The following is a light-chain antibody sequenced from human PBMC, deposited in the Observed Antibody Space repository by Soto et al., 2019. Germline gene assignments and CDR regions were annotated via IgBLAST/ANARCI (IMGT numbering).Light chain of an antibody. V-gene: IGKV1-39*01. CDR3: QQSYSTPRT. CDR2: SAS. Sequence: DIQMTQSPSSLSASVGDRVTISCRAAQSISTYLNWYQQKPGTAPRLLIYSASSVKTGVPPRFSGSGSGRDFTLTISSLRPEDFATYYCQQSYSTPRTFGPGSKVDIK. J-gene: IGKJ1*01. CDR1: QSISTY.